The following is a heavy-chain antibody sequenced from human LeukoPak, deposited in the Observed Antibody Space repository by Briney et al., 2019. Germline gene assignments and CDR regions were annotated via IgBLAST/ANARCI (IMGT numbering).Heavy chain of an antibody. J-gene: IGHJ5*02. CDR3: ARDLRHYDILTGYYTFDP. CDR2: ISSSSSYI. Sequence: PGGSLRLSCAASGFTFSSYSMNWVRQAPGKGLEWVSYISSSSSYIYYADSVKARFTISRDNAKNSLYLQMNSLRAEDTAVYYCARDLRHYDILTGYYTFDPWGQGTLVTVSS. CDR1: GFTFSSYS. D-gene: IGHD3-9*01. V-gene: IGHV3-21*01.